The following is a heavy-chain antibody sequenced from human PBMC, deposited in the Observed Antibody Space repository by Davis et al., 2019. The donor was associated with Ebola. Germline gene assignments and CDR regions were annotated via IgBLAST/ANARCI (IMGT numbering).Heavy chain of an antibody. V-gene: IGHV4-59*11. Sequence: PSETLSLTCTVSGGSISSHYWRWIRQPPGKGLEWIGYIYYSGSTNYNPSLKSRVTISVDTSKNQFPLKLSSVTAADTAVYYCARGRRGGDYWGQGTLVTVSS. CDR2: IYYSGST. CDR3: ARGRRGGDY. CDR1: GGSISSHY. D-gene: IGHD3-10*01. J-gene: IGHJ4*02.